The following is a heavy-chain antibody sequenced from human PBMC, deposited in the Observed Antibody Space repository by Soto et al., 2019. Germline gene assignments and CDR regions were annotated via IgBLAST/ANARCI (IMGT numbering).Heavy chain of an antibody. CDR3: ARHLAAGDY. CDR1: GYTFTSYY. V-gene: IGHV1-46*01. CDR2: INPSGGST. Sequence: QVQLVQSGAEVKKPGASVKVSCKASGYTFTSYYMHWVRQAPGQGLEWMGIINPSGGSTNYAQKFQGRFPMTRDPSTSTVYMDLSSLKSEDTAVYYCARHLAAGDYWGQGTVVTVSS. D-gene: IGHD6-13*01. J-gene: IGHJ4*02.